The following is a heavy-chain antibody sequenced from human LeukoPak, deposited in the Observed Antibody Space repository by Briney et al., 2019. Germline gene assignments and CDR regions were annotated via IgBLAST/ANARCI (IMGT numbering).Heavy chain of an antibody. CDR3: ARARGDYYYYYYMDV. CDR1: GFTFNSYW. Sequence: GGSLRLSCAASGFTFNSYWMSWVRQAPGKGLEWVANIKQDGSEKHYVDSVKGRFTIARDNAKNSLYLQMNSLRAEDTAVYYCARARGDYYYYYYMDVWGKGTTVTVSS. V-gene: IGHV3-7*01. D-gene: IGHD3-3*01. CDR2: IKQDGSEK. J-gene: IGHJ6*03.